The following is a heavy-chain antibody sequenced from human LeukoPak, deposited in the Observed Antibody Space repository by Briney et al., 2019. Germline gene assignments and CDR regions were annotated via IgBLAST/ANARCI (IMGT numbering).Heavy chain of an antibody. CDR3: ARHNNDILTGYSGTIYYYGMDV. CDR1: GGSISSYY. CDR2: IYYSGST. Sequence: PSETLSLTCTVSGGSISSYYWSWIRQPPGKGLEWIGYIYYSGSTNYNPSLKSRVTISVDTSKNQFSLKLSSVTAADTAVYYCARHNNDILTGYSGTIYYYGMDVWGQGTTVTVSS. D-gene: IGHD3-9*01. V-gene: IGHV4-59*08. J-gene: IGHJ6*02.